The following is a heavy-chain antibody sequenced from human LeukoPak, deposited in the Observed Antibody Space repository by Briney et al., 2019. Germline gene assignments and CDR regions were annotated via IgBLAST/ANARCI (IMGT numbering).Heavy chain of an antibody. V-gene: IGHV4-34*01. CDR2: INHSGST. CDR1: GGSFSGYY. CDR3: AKNKYYYGSRNYGVPNWFDP. Sequence: KPSETLSLTCAVYGGSFSGYYWSWIRQPPGKGLERIGEINHSGSTYYNPSLKSRVTISVDTSKNQFSLKLSSVTAADTAVYYCAKNKYYYGSRNYGVPNWFDPWGQGTLVTVSS. D-gene: IGHD3-10*01. J-gene: IGHJ5*02.